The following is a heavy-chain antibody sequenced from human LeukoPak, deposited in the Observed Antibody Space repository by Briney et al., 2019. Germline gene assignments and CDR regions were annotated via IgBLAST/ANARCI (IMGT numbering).Heavy chain of an antibody. D-gene: IGHD2-15*01. CDR3: AKCLTGGSCYAAFAF. CDR1: GFTFSTYA. V-gene: IGHV3-23*01. Sequence: GGSLRLSCAASGFTFSTYAMSWVRQAPGKGREWVSAISGSGTSTYYADSVKGRFIISRNHSKNTLFLQMNSLRAEDTAVYYCAKCLTGGSCYAAFAFWGQGTLVTVSS. CDR2: ISGSGTST. J-gene: IGHJ4*02.